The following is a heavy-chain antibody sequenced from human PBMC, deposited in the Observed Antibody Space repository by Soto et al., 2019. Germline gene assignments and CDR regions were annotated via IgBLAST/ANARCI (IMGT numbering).Heavy chain of an antibody. J-gene: IGHJ5*02. Sequence: QITLKESGPTLVNPTQTLTLTCTFSGFSLSTNAVGVGWIRQPPGKALEWLALIFWDDDKRYSPFLKSRLTIXXDXSXXQVVLRMTNMDPADTGTYYCAHTVSADGNYRWFDPWGQGAQVTVSS. V-gene: IGHV2-5*02. CDR2: IFWDDDK. D-gene: IGHD1-26*01. CDR1: GFSLSTNAVG. CDR3: AHTVSADGNYRWFDP.